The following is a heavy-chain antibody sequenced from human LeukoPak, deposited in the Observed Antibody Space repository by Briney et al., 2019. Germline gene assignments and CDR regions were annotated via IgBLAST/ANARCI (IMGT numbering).Heavy chain of an antibody. Sequence: SETLSLTCAVYGGSFSGYYWSWIRQPPGKGLEWIGEINHSGSTYYNPSLKSRVTISVDTSKSQFSLKLSSVTAADTAVYYCARACSDYDFWSGYFDAFDIWGQGTMVTVSS. D-gene: IGHD3-3*01. CDR3: ARACSDYDFWSGYFDAFDI. V-gene: IGHV4-34*09. CDR1: GGSFSGYY. CDR2: INHSGST. J-gene: IGHJ3*02.